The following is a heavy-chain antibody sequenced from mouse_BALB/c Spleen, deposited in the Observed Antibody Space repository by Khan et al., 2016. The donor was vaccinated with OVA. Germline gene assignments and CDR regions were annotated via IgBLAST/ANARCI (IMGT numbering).Heavy chain of an antibody. Sequence: QIQLVQSGPELKKPGETVKISCKASGYTFTNYGMNWVKQAPGKGLKWMGWINTYTGQPTYADDFKGRFAFSLETSASTAYLQINNLKNEDTATYFCARSNSYWYFAVWGAGTTVTVSS. V-gene: IGHV9-3-1*01. CDR2: INTYTGQP. D-gene: IGHD4-1*02. J-gene: IGHJ1*01. CDR3: ARSNSYWYFAV. CDR1: GYTFTNYG.